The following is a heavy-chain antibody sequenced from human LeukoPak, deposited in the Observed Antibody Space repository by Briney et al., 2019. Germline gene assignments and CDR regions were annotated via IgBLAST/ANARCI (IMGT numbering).Heavy chain of an antibody. CDR2: IYYGGST. J-gene: IGHJ6*02. D-gene: IGHD5-12*01. CDR1: GGSISSYY. CDR3: ARAMGWGYEDYYYSYGMDV. V-gene: IGHV4-59*01. Sequence: SETLSLTCTVSGGSISSYYWSWIRQPPGQGLERIGYIYYGGSTNDNPSLKSRVTISVDTAKNQFSLKLSSVTAADTAVYYCARAMGWGYEDYYYSYGMDVWGQGTTVTVSS.